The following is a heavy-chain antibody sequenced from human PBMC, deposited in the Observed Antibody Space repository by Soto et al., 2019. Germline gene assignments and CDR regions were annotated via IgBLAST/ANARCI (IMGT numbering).Heavy chain of an antibody. J-gene: IGHJ5*02. V-gene: IGHV4-4*07. CDR2: IYTSGST. Sequence: SVTLSLTWTVAGGSISSHYWSWIRQPAGKGLEWIGRIYTSGSTNYNPSLKSRVTMSVDTSKNQFSLKLSSVTAADTAVYYCARDLGPYNWNYWWFDPWGQGTLVTVSS. CDR1: GGSISSHY. D-gene: IGHD1-7*01. CDR3: ARDLGPYNWNYWWFDP.